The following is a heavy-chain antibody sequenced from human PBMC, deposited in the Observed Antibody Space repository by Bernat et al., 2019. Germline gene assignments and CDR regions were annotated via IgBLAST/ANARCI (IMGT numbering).Heavy chain of an antibody. J-gene: IGHJ3*02. CDR1: GGSVSSGSYY. Sequence: QVQLQESGPGLVKPSETLSLTCNVSGGSVSSGSYYWSWIRQPPGKGLEWIGYIYYSGSTNYNPSLKSRVTISVDTSKNQFSLKLSSVTAADTAVYYCAREFSGPFDAFDIWGQGTMVTVSS. V-gene: IGHV4-61*01. CDR3: AREFSGPFDAFDI. CDR2: IYYSGST.